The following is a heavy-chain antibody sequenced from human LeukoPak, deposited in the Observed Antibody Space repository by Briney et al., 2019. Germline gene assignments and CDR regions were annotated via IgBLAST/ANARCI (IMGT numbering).Heavy chain of an antibody. CDR2: ISAHSGNT. CDR1: GYTFTSYG. CDR3: ARVSCSSPSCYPRYYYGMDV. J-gene: IGHJ6*02. Sequence: GASVTVSCRASGYTFTSYGITWVRQAPGQGLEWMGWISAHSGNTKYAQKFQGRVTMTTDTSTSTAYMELRSLRSDDTAVYYCARVSCSSPSCYPRYYYGMDVRGQGTTVTVSS. V-gene: IGHV1-18*01. D-gene: IGHD2-2*01.